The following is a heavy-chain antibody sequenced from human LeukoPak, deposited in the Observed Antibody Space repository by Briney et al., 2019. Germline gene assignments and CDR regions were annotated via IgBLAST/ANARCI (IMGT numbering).Heavy chain of an antibody. CDR1: GYTFTSYG. D-gene: IGHD2-2*01. CDR3: ARDCSSTSRPDHYGMDV. CDR2: ISAYNGNT. J-gene: IGHJ6*04. V-gene: IGHV1-18*04. Sequence: ASVKVSCKASGYTFTSYGISWVRQAPGQGLEWMGWISAYNGNTNYAQKLQGRVTMTTDTSTSTAYMELRSLRSDDTAVYYCARDCSSTSRPDHYGMDVWGKGTTVTVSS.